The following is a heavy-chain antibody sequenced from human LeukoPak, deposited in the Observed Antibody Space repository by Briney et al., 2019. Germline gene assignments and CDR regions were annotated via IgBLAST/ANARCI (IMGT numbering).Heavy chain of an antibody. D-gene: IGHD6-13*01. J-gene: IGHJ5*02. CDR1: GFTFSDYW. CDR3: AREHTIAATGTHWFAP. CDR2: IKQDGSEG. V-gene: IGHV3-7*01. Sequence: GGSLRLSCAASGFTFSDYWMTWVRQAPGKGLEWVANIKQDGSEGYYVDSVKGRFTVSRDNAKSSLYLQLNSLRAEDTAVYYCAREHTIAATGTHWFAPWGQGTLVTVSS.